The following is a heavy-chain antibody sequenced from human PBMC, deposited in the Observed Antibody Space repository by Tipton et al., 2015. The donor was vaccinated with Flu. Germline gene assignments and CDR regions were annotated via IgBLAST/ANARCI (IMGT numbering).Heavy chain of an antibody. D-gene: IGHD2-2*01. V-gene: IGHV4-59*12. J-gene: IGHJ4*02. CDR1: GAFFTSYY. CDR3: ARDPSLGMPDYFDY. Sequence: LRLSCTVSGAFFTSYYWNWIRQPPGKGLEWIGYIYNSQYTKYSPSLKSRVTISVDTSKKQFSLQLRSVTAAGTAVYYCARDPSLGMPDYFDYWGQGTLVTASS. CDR2: IYNSQYT.